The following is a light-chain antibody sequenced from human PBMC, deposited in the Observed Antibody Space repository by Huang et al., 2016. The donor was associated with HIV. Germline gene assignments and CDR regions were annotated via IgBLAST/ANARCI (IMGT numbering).Light chain of an antibody. CDR3: MQTLQTPRFT. CDR1: QSLRHSNGYNY. Sequence: DILMTQSPLSLPVTPGEPASISCRSSQSLRHSNGYNYLDWYLQKPGQSPQLLIYLGSNRASGVPDRFSGSGSGTDFTLKISRVEAEDVGVYYCMQTLQTPRFTFGPGTKVDIK. V-gene: IGKV2-28*01. J-gene: IGKJ3*01. CDR2: LGS.